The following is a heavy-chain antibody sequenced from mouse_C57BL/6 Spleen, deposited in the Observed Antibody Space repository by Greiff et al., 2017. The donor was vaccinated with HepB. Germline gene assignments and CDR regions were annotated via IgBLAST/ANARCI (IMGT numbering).Heavy chain of an antibody. J-gene: IGHJ2*01. D-gene: IGHD4-1*01. CDR2: INPSSGYT. Sequence: VQVVESGAELAKPGASVKLSCKASGYTFTSYWMHWVKQRPGQGLEWIGYINPSSGYTKYKQKFKDKATLTADKSSSTAYMQLSSLTYEDSAVYYCARFWDLDYWGKGTTLTVSS. CDR1: GYTFTSYW. CDR3: ARFWDLDY. V-gene: IGHV1-7*01.